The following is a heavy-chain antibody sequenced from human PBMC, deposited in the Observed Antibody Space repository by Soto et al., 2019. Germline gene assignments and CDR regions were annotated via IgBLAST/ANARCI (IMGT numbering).Heavy chain of an antibody. CDR2: IIPIFGTA. V-gene: IGHV1-69*06. Sequence: QVQLVQSGAEVKKPGSSVKVSCKASGGTFSSYAISWVRQAPGQGLEWMGGIIPIFGTANYAQKFQGRVTIPAAKSTSTAKMELSGRKSEDTAVYYCAGGAYWVGNCYEFDYWGKGTLVTVSS. CDR1: GGTFSSYA. CDR3: AGGAYWVGNCYEFDY. D-gene: IGHD2-21*02. J-gene: IGHJ4*02.